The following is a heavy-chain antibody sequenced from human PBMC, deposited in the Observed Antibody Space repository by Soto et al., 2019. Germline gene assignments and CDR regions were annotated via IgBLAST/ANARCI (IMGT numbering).Heavy chain of an antibody. V-gene: IGHV1-8*01. Sequence: ASVKVSCKASGYTFTSYDINWVRQATGQGLEWMGWMNPNSGNTGYAQKFQGRVTMTRNTSISTAYMELSSLRSEDTAVYYCAARGSRDYYMDVWGKGTKVTVSS. CDR3: AARGSRDYYMDV. J-gene: IGHJ6*03. D-gene: IGHD2-2*01. CDR1: GYTFTSYD. CDR2: MNPNSGNT.